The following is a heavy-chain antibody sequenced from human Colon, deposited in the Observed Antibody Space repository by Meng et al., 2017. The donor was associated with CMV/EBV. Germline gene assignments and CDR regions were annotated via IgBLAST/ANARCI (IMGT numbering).Heavy chain of an antibody. J-gene: IGHJ4*02. D-gene: IGHD6-6*01. Sequence: SETLSLTCNVSDDSMGSGNYYWTWTRQHPGKGLEWIGYIYYSGYTDYNPSLRSRVLISRDTSKRRFSLEVRSVTAADTAIYYCATSLLVLPASVRPNHFDSWGQGTLVTVSS. V-gene: IGHV4-31*03. CDR2: IYYSGYT. CDR1: DDSMGSGNYY. CDR3: ATSLLVLPASVRPNHFDS.